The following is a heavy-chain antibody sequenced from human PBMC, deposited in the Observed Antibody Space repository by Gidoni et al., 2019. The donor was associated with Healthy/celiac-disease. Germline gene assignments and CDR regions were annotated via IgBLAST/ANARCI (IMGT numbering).Heavy chain of an antibody. CDR3: AKVVVGDVRENDY. CDR1: GFTFSSYV. Sequence: EVQLLESGGGLVQPGGSLRLSCAASGFTFSSYVMSWVRQAPGKGLGWVSAISGSGGSTYYADSVKGRFTISRDNSKNTLYLQMNSLRVEDTAVYYCAKVVVGDVRENDYWGQGALVTVSS. CDR2: ISGSGGST. V-gene: IGHV3-23*01. D-gene: IGHD3-16*01. J-gene: IGHJ4*02.